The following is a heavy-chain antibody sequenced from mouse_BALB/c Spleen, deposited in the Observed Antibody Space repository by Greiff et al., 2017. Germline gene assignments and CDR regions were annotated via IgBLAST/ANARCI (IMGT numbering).Heavy chain of an antibody. Sequence: VQLQQSGPELVKPGASVKVSCKASGYAFTSYNMYWVKQSHGKSLEWIGYIDPYNGGTSYNQKFKGKATLTVDKSSSTAYMHLNSLTSEDSAVYYCTRSLYDGYFHYYALDYWGQGTSVTVSA. D-gene: IGHD2-3*01. J-gene: IGHJ4*01. CDR3: TRSLYDGYFHYYALDY. CDR1: GYAFTSYN. V-gene: IGHV1S135*01. CDR2: IDPYNGGT.